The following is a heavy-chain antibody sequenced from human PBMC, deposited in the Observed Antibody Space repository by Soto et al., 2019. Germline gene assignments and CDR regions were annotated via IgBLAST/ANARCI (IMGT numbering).Heavy chain of an antibody. Sequence: SVKVSCKASGGTFSIYAISWVRQAPGQGLEWMGGIIPIFGTANYAQKFQGRVTITADKSTSTAYMELSSLRSEDTAVYYCARDIVVVVAAFYYYYGMDVWGQGTTVTVSS. CDR3: ARDIVVVVAAFYYYYGMDV. J-gene: IGHJ6*02. CDR1: GGTFSIYA. CDR2: IIPIFGTA. V-gene: IGHV1-69*06. D-gene: IGHD2-15*01.